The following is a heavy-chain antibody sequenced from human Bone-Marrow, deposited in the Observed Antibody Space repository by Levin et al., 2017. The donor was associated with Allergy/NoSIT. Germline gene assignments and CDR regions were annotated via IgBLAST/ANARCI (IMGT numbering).Heavy chain of an antibody. D-gene: IGHD1-26*01. Sequence: SETLSLTCTVSGGSISSSSSYWGWIRHPPGKGLEFIGTIYYTGSTYYNPSLSSRVAISADTSKNQFSLKLSSVTAADTAVYYCARHVTSGSYVRGGACEIWGQGTMVTVSS. CDR3: ARHVTSGSYVRGGACEI. CDR2: IYYTGST. V-gene: IGHV4-39*01. CDR1: GGSISSSSSY. J-gene: IGHJ3*02.